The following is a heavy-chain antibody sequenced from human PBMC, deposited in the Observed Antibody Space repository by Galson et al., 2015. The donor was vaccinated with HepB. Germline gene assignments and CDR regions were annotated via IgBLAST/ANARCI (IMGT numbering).Heavy chain of an antibody. J-gene: IGHJ4*02. D-gene: IGHD1-20*01. V-gene: IGHV3-64D*06. CDR3: VKIISPHNWNDGRGYFDY. CDR2: ISSNGGST. Sequence: SLRLSCAASGFTFSSYAMHWVRQAPGKGLEYVSAISSNGGSTYYADSVKGRFTISRDNSKNTLYLQMSSLRAEDTAVYYCVKIISPHNWNDGRGYFDYWGQGTLVTVSS. CDR1: GFTFSSYA.